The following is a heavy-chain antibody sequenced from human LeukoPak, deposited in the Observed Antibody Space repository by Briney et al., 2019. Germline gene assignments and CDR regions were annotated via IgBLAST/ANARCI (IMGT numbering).Heavy chain of an antibody. D-gene: IGHD2-8*01. CDR2: IYHSGST. V-gene: IGHV4-39*01. CDR1: VGSISSSSYY. J-gene: IGHJ5*02. CDR3: AGSTYDNWFDP. Sequence: PSETLSLTCTVSVGSISSSSYYCGSIRQPPGKGLEWIGSIYHSGSTYYNPSLKSRVTLSVETSKNQFSLKLSSGTAADTAVYYCAGSTYDNWFDPWGQGTLVTVSS.